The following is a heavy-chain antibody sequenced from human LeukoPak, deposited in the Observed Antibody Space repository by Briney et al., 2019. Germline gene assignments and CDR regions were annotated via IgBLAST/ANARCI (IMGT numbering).Heavy chain of an antibody. D-gene: IGHD3-10*01. J-gene: IGHJ4*02. CDR3: ARDSGALLWFGEFHLGY. V-gene: IGHV3-30-3*01. Sequence: PGGSLRLSCAASGFTFSSYAMHWVRQAPGRGLEWVAVISYDGSNKYYADSVKGRFTISRDNSKNTLYLQMNSLRAEDTAVYYCARDSGALLWFGEFHLGYWGQGSLVTVSS. CDR1: GFTFSSYA. CDR2: ISYDGSNK.